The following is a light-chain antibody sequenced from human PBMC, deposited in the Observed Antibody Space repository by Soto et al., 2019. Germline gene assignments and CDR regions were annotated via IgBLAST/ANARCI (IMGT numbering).Light chain of an antibody. V-gene: IGKV1-5*01. J-gene: IGKJ1*01. Sequence: IQMTQSPSTLSASIGDTVTITCRASQSINRWWAWYQQKPGEAPKLLIYDASSLESGVPTRFSGTGSGTQFPPIISSLQPDDFATYYCEQYGSYCPFGQGTKVEIK. CDR3: EQYGSYCP. CDR1: QSINRW. CDR2: DAS.